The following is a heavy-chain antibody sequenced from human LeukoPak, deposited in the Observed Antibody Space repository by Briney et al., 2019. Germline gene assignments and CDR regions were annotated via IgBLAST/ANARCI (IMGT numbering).Heavy chain of an antibody. Sequence: GASVKVSCKASGYTFTSYGISWVRQAPGQGLEWMGWISAYNGNTNYAQKLQGRVTMTTDTSTSTAYMELRSLRSDDTAVYYCARLTTKSQTGIAAATPLDYWGQGTLVTVSS. CDR3: ARLTTKSQTGIAAATPLDY. J-gene: IGHJ4*02. D-gene: IGHD6-25*01. V-gene: IGHV1-18*01. CDR1: GYTFTSYG. CDR2: ISAYNGNT.